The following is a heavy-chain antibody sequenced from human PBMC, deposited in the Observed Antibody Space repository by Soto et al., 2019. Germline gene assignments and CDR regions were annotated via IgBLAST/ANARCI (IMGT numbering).Heavy chain of an antibody. CDR2: IYYSGST. CDR1: GASISSSSYY. V-gene: IGHV4-39*01. J-gene: IGHJ5*02. D-gene: IGHD6-6*01. Sequence: PWETLCLPCIVSGASISSSSYYGGWIRQPPGKGLEWIGSIYYSGSTYYNPSLKSRVTISVDTSKNQFSLTLSSVTAADTAVFYCARHRARNWFDPWGQGTLVTVSS. CDR3: ARHRARNWFDP.